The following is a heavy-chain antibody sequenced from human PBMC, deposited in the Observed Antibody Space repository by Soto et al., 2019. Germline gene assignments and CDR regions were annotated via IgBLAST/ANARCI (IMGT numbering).Heavy chain of an antibody. J-gene: IGHJ4*02. CDR2: INPSGGST. CDR1: GYTFTSYY. D-gene: IGHD3-22*01. CDR3: ARVEAPSYYYDSSGYYWLY. V-gene: IGHV1-46*01. Sequence: ASVKVSCKASGYTFTSYYMHWVRQAPGQGLEWMGIINPSGGSTSYAQKFQGRVTMTRDTSTSTVYMELSSLRSEDTAVYYCARVEAPSYYYDSSGYYWLYWGQGTLVTVSS.